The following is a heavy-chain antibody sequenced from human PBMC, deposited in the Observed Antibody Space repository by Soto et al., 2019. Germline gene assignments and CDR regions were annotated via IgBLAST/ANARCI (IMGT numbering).Heavy chain of an antibody. CDR2: INEDGSEK. V-gene: IGHV3-7*03. CDR1: GLSFSLFW. Sequence: PGGSLRLSCAASGLSFSLFWMSWVRQTPGKGLEWVANINEDGSEKFFADSVKGRFTISRDNAKNSLSLQMNSLTADDTAVYYCARTGWPQSSYYFDYWGQGTLVTVSS. CDR3: ARTGWPQSSYYFDY. D-gene: IGHD3-16*01. J-gene: IGHJ4*02.